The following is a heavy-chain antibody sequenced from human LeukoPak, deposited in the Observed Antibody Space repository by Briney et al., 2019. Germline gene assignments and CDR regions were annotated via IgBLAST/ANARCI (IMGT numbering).Heavy chain of an antibody. D-gene: IGHD3-3*01. CDR3: ARPLRESGYFYFDY. CDR1: GFTFSSYA. V-gene: IGHV3-48*04. CDR2: ITSSSSTI. J-gene: IGHJ4*02. Sequence: GGSLRLSCAASGFTFSSYAMSWVRQAPGKGLEWVSYITSSSSTIYYPDSEKGRFTISRDNAKNSLYLQMNSLRAEDTAVYYCARPLRESGYFYFDYWGQGTLVTVSS.